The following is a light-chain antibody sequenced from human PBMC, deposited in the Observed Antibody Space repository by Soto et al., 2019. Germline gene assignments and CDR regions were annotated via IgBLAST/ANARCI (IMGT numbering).Light chain of an antibody. CDR1: SGDIGSYNR. CDR3: SSYTNINTRACV. V-gene: IGLV2-14*01. CDR2: EVT. Sequence: QSVLTQPASVSGSPGQSITISCTGTSGDIGSYNRVSWYQQHPGKAPKLIIYEVTDRPSGVSNRFSGSKSGSTASLTISGPQAEDEAEYYCSSYTNINTRACVFGTGTKVTVL. J-gene: IGLJ1*01.